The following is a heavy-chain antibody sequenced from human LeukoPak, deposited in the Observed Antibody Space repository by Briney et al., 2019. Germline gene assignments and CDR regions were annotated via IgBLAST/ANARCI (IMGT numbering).Heavy chain of an antibody. Sequence: ASVKVSCKASGYTFTSYAMHWVRQAPGQRLEWMGWINAGNGNTKYSQEFQGRVTITRDTSASTAYMELSSLRSEDMAVYYCAREYYDSSGYYYPAYFDYWGQGTLVTVSS. CDR3: AREYYDSSGYYYPAYFDY. V-gene: IGHV1-3*03. J-gene: IGHJ4*02. CDR2: INAGNGNT. D-gene: IGHD3-22*01. CDR1: GYTFTSYA.